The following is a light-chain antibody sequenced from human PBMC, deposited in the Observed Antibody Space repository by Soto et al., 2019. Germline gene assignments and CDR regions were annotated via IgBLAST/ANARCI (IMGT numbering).Light chain of an antibody. CDR3: QQYGSAPRT. Sequence: EIVLTQSPGTLSMSPGERATLSCRASQSISSNYLAWYQQKPGQAPRLLIYGASSRATGIPDRFSGSGSGTDLTLTISRLEAEDFAVDYCQQYGSAPRTFGQGTKVEFK. V-gene: IGKV3-20*01. CDR2: GAS. CDR1: QSISSNY. J-gene: IGKJ1*01.